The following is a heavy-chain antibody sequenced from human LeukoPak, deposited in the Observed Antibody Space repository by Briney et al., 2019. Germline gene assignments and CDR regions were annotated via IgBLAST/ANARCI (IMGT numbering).Heavy chain of an antibody. D-gene: IGHD3-22*01. CDR1: GYSFTSYW. CDR3: ARRPRGYYDSSGYSGGDGAFDI. J-gene: IGHJ3*02. V-gene: IGHV5-51*01. CDR2: IYPGDSDT. Sequence: GESLKISCKGSGYSFTSYWIGWVRQMPGKGLEWMGFIYPGDSDTRYSPSFQGQVTISADKSISTAYLQWSSLKGSDNAMYYCARRPRGYYDSSGYSGGDGAFDIWGQGTMVTVSS.